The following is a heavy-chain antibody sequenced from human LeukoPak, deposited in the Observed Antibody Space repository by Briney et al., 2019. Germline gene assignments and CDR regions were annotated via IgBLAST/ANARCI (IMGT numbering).Heavy chain of an antibody. D-gene: IGHD3-22*01. J-gene: IGHJ6*02. V-gene: IGHV4-59*01. Sequence: SETLSLTCTVSGGSISSYYWSWIRQPPGKGLEWIGYIYYSGSTNHNPSLKSRVTISVDTSKNQFSLKLSSVTAADTAVYYCARGANDYYDSSGYHHYYYYGMDVWGQGTTVTVSS. CDR1: GGSISSYY. CDR2: IYYSGST. CDR3: ARGANDYYDSSGYHHYYYYGMDV.